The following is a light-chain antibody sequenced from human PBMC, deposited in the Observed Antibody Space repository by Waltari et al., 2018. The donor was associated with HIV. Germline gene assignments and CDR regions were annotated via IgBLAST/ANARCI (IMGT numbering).Light chain of an antibody. CDR3: SSYTTSNTLV. V-gene: IGLV2-18*02. CDR1: SSDIGSYNR. J-gene: IGLJ3*02. Sequence: QSALTQPPSVSGSPGQSVTISCTGTSSDIGSYNRVSWYQQPPGTAPKLMIYEVSNRPSGVPDRFSGSKSDNTASLTISGLQAEDEADYYCSSYTTSNTLVFGGGTKLTVL. CDR2: EVS.